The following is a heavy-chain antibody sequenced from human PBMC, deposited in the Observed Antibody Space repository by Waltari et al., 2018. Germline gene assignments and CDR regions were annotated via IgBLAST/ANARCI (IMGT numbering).Heavy chain of an antibody. J-gene: IGHJ5*02. V-gene: IGHV4-38-2*01. CDR2: IYHEGNT. CDR1: DYSIGSGYY. D-gene: IGHD2-2*01. CDR3: ARLALGYCTSPRCRQNES. Sequence: QVQLQESGPALVRPSETLSLTCVVSDYSIGSGYYWGWIRQTPGKGLEWVANIYHEGNTYNHPSLKTRVAISMDTSENQCSLQLRSVTATDTAMYYCARLALGYCTSPRCRQNESWGQGILVTVSS.